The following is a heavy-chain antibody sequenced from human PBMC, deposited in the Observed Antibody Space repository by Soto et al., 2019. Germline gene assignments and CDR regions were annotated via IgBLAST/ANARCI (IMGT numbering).Heavy chain of an antibody. CDR3: ARSGGRGYYSAHHYGMDV. V-gene: IGHV1-8*01. J-gene: IGHJ6*02. Sequence: ASVKVSCKASGYTFNTYDINWVRQATGQGLEWMGWMNPESGSTGFAQSFQGRITLTRNTSLNTVYMEVSSLTNEDTAVYFCARSGGRGYYSAHHYGMDVWGPGTTVTVS. CDR1: GYTFNTYD. CDR2: MNPESGST. D-gene: IGHD3-3*01.